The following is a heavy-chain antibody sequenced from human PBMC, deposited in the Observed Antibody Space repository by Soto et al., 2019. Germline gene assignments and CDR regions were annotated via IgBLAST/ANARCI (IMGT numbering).Heavy chain of an antibody. CDR2: TGLNGRTT. V-gene: IGHV3-23*04. CDR1: GFTFSTSA. J-gene: IGHJ4*02. CDR3: ATVHGTSRSFDS. Sequence: EVQLAESGGDLVQPGGSLRLSCVGSGFTFSTSAMTWVRQAPGKGLEWVSTTGLNGRTTYYADSVKGRFTVSRDNSKNTLDLQMSSLRAEDTAVYYCATVHGTSRSFDSWGQGTLVTVSS.